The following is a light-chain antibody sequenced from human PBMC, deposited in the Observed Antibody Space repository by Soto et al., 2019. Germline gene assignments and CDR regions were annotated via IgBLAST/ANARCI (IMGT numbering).Light chain of an antibody. CDR2: DAS. CDR3: QQRGTSIT. CDR1: QTVNTY. V-gene: IGKV3-11*01. J-gene: IGKJ5*01. Sequence: IVLTQSPATLSLWPGETAVLSCRASQTVNTYLSWYQQRPGQAPRLLIYDASKRVPGIPARFSGSGSGTDFTLTFSSLEPEDFALYYCQQRGTSITFGQGTRLEIE.